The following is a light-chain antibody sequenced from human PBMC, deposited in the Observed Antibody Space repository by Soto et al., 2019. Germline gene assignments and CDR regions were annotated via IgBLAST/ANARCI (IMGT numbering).Light chain of an antibody. J-gene: IGKJ4*01. CDR2: DAS. V-gene: IGKV3-20*01. CDR3: QQFSSYPLT. Sequence: EFVLTKSPGTLSLSHGERATLSCRASQTVRNNYLAWYQQNPGQAPRLLIYDASSRATGIPDRFSGGGSGTDFTLTISRLEPEDFAVYYCQQFSSYPLTFGGGTKVEIK. CDR1: QTVRNNY.